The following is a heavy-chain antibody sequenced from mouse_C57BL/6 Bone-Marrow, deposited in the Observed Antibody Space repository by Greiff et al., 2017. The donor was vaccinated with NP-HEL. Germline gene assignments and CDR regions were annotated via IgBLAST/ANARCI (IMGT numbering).Heavy chain of an antibody. V-gene: IGHV3-6*01. CDR2: ISYDGSN. D-gene: IGHD1-1*01. Sequence: EVKLQESGPGLVKPSQSLSLTCSVTGYSITSGYYWNWIRQFPGNKLEWMGYISYDGSNNYNPSLKNRISITRDTSKNQFFLKLNSVITEDTATYYCARDNYGAYWGQGTLVTVSA. J-gene: IGHJ3*01. CDR1: GYSITSGYY. CDR3: ARDNYGAY.